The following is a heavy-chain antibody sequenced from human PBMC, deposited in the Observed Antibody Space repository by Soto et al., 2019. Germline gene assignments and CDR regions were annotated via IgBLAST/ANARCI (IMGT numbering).Heavy chain of an antibody. CDR2: ISWNSGSI. V-gene: IGHV3-9*01. CDR3: AKDRRGIAARFSLFDY. CDR1: GFTFDDYA. Sequence: GGSLRLSCAASGFTFDDYAMHWVRQAPGKGLEWVSGISWNSGSIGYADSVKGRFTISRDNAKNSLYLQMNSLRAEDTALYYCAKDRRGIAARFSLFDYWGQGTLVTVSS. J-gene: IGHJ4*02. D-gene: IGHD6-6*01.